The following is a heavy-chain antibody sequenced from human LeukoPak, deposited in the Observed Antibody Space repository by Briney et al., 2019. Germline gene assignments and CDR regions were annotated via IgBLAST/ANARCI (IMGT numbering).Heavy chain of an antibody. CDR1: GFTFNNYW. CDR3: ARDLGSVGHTYGY. CDR2: VNPGGSTA. V-gene: IGHV3-74*01. D-gene: IGHD5-18*01. J-gene: IGHJ4*02. Sequence: GGSLRLSCAASGFTFNNYWIHWVRQAPGKGLVWVSRVNPGGSTANFADSVKGRFTISRDNARNTVFLQTSSLTAEDTAVYYCARDLGSVGHTYGYWGQGTLVTVSS.